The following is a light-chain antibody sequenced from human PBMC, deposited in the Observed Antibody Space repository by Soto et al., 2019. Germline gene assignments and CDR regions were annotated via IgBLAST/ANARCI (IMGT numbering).Light chain of an antibody. CDR1: QSISSSP. CDR2: GAS. Sequence: EIVLTQSPDTLSLSPGEGATLSCRASQSISSSPLAWFQHKPGPAPRLLIYGASNRATGVPLRFSGSGSGTHFTLTISSLEPGDFAVYLCHHYVGSTLVTFGRGTRLEI. J-gene: IGKJ5*01. V-gene: IGKV3-20*01. CDR3: HHYVGSTLVT.